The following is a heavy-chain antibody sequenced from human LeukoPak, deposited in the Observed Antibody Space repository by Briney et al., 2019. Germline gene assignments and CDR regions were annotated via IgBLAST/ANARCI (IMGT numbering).Heavy chain of an antibody. D-gene: IGHD1-26*01. CDR1: GFTFDDYA. J-gene: IGHJ6*03. CDR3: AKGPSGTYDYYYYMDV. V-gene: IGHV3-9*03. CDR2: ISWNSGNI. Sequence: GGSLRLSCAASGFTFDDYAMHWVRQAPGKGLEWVSGISWNSGNIGYADSVKGRFTISRDNAKNSLYLQMNSLRVEDMALYYCAKGPSGTYDYYYYMDVWGKGTTVAVSS.